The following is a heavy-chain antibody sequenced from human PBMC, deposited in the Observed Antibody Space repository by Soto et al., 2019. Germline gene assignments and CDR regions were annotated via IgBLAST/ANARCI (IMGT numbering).Heavy chain of an antibody. CDR1: GFTFRSYE. J-gene: IGHJ6*02. CDR3: ARDCSGGSCYYYYGMDV. D-gene: IGHD2-15*01. CDR2: ISSSGSTI. Sequence: GGSLRLSYAASGFTFRSYEMNWVRQAPGKGLEWVSYISSSGSTIYYADSVKGRFTISRDKAKNSLYLQMNSLRAEDTAVYYCARDCSGGSCYYYYGMDVWGQGTTVTVSS. V-gene: IGHV3-48*03.